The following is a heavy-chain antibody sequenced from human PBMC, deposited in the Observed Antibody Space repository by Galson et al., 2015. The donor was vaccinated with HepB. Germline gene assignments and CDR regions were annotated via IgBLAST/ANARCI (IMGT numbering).Heavy chain of an antibody. CDR2: MSYDGSGQ. V-gene: IGHV3-30*18. D-gene: IGHD3-10*01. J-gene: IGHJ4*02. Sequence: SLRLSCAASGFTFSRYGMHWVRQAPGKGLEWVAVMSYDGSGQYYGDSVKGRFTISRDNSKNTLFLQMNSLRAEDTAVYYCAKDILRFGDLSGLDYWGQGTLVTVYS. CDR3: AKDILRFGDLSGLDY. CDR1: GFTFSRYG.